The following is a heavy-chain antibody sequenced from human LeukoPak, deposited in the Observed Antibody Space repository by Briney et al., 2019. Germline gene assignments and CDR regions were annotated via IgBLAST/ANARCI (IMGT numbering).Heavy chain of an antibody. Sequence: GGSLRLSCAASGFTFSSYSMNWVRQAPGKGLEWVSSISSSSYIYYADSAKGRFTISRDNAKNSLYLQMNSLTAGDTAVYFCARNAMGRDDYNDPAFYYYMDVWGKGTTVAISS. V-gene: IGHV3-21*04. CDR3: ARNAMGRDDYNDPAFYYYMDV. CDR1: GFTFSSYS. D-gene: IGHD5-24*01. J-gene: IGHJ6*03. CDR2: ISSSSYI.